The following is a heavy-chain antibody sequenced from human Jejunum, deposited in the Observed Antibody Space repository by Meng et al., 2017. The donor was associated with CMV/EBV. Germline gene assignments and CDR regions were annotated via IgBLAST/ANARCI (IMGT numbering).Heavy chain of an antibody. J-gene: IGHJ4*02. CDR3: ARVTWPFFFDY. CDR1: GFSFSNYW. CDR2: IRTEGSTT. V-gene: IGHV3-74*01. D-gene: IGHD3-16*01. Sequence: CAASGFSFSNYWMHWLRQAPGKGLVWVAHIRTEGSTTRYADSVKGRFTISRDNAKDTLYLQMNSLRAEDTAVYYCARVTWPFFFDYWGQGTLVTVSS.